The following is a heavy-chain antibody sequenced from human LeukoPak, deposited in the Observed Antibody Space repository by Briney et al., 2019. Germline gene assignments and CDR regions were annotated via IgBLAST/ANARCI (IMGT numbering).Heavy chain of an antibody. Sequence: KPSETLSLTCAVSGGSISSSNWWSWVRQPPGKGLEWIGEIYHSGSTNYNPSLKSRVTISVDKSKNQFSLKLSSVTAADTAVYYCARDPDESVGASPKKAFDIWGQGTMVTVSS. D-gene: IGHD1-26*01. CDR3: ARDPDESVGASPKKAFDI. V-gene: IGHV4-4*02. CDR1: GGSISSSNW. CDR2: IYHSGST. J-gene: IGHJ3*02.